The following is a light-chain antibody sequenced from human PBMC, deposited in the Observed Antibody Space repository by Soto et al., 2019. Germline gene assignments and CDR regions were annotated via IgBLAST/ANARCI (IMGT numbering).Light chain of an antibody. V-gene: IGKV3-20*01. CDR2: GAS. CDR3: QQYGSSPWT. Sequence: EIVLTQSPGTLSLSPGERATLSCRASQSVSSSFLAWYQQKPGQAPRHLIYGASSRATGIPDRLSGSGSGTDFTLSISRLEPEDFAVYYYQQYGSSPWTFGQGTKVEIK. J-gene: IGKJ1*01. CDR1: QSVSSSF.